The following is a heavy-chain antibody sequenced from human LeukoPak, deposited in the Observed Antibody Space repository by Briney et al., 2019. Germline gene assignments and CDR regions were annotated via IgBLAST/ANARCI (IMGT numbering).Heavy chain of an antibody. CDR3: AKDPSVGGANWFDP. CDR2: IRYDGSNI. CDR1: GFTFSSYG. J-gene: IGHJ5*02. Sequence: GGSLRLSCAASGFTFSSYGMHWVRQAPGKGLEWVAFIRYDGSNIYYADSVKGRFTISRDNSKNTLYLQMNSLRAEDTAVYYCAKDPSVGGANWFDPWGQGTLVTVSS. V-gene: IGHV3-30*02. D-gene: IGHD2-15*01.